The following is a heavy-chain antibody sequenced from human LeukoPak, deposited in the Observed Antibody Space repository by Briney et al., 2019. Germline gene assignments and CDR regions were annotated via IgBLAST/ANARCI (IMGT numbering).Heavy chain of an antibody. J-gene: IGHJ4*02. CDR2: ISSSSSYI. CDR1: GFTFSSYS. V-gene: IGHV3-21*01. Sequence: GGSLRLSCAASGFTFSSYSMNWVRQAPGKGLEWVSSISSSSSYIYYADSVKGRFTISRDNAKNSLYLQMNSLRAGDTAVYYCARYDCSGGSCYPQYYFDYWGQGTLVTVSS. D-gene: IGHD2-15*01. CDR3: ARYDCSGGSCYPQYYFDY.